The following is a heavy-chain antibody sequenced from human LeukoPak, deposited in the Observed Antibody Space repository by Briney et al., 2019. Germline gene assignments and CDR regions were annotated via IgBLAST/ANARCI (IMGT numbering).Heavy chain of an antibody. J-gene: IGHJ4*02. CDR2: IYSDGRT. V-gene: IGHV3-53*01. Sequence: TGGSLRLSCAASGFSVSSNYMSWVRQAPGKGLEWASVIYSDGRTYYTDSVKGRFTISRDNPKNTLYLQMNSLRAEDTAVYYCASIVPNVVATMITDYWGQGTLVTVSS. D-gene: IGHD5-12*01. CDR3: ASIVPNVVATMITDY. CDR1: GFSVSSNY.